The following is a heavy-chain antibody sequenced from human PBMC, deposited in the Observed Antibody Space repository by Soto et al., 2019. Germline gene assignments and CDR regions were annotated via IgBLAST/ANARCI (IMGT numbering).Heavy chain of an antibody. J-gene: IGHJ4*02. CDR1: GFTFSSFA. D-gene: IGHD3-16*01. V-gene: IGHV3-23*01. CDR3: TRDYSYASDY. Sequence: GGALRLSRAVSGFTFSSFAMSWVRQAPGKGLEWVSVISSSGGTTYYADSGKGRFTISRDNSKNTLYLQMNSLRAEETAVYYYTRDYSYASDYWGQGTLVTVSS. CDR2: ISSSGGTT.